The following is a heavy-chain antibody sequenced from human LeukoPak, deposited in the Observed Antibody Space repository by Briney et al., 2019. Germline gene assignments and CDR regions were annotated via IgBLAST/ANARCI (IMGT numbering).Heavy chain of an antibody. V-gene: IGHV3-53*01. J-gene: IGHJ4*02. D-gene: IGHD2-8*02. Sequence: GGSLRLSCTASGFTVSNNYMSWVRQAPGKGLEWVSISYSDTNTNYADSVKGRFTISRDTSQNTLSLQMNSLRVEDTAVYYCASYLYWWSDLGYWGQGTLVTVSS. CDR2: SYSDTNT. CDR1: GFTVSNNY. CDR3: ASYLYWWSDLGY.